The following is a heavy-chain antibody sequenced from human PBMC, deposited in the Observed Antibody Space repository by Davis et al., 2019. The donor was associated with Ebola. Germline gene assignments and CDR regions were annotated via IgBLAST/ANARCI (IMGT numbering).Heavy chain of an antibody. CDR3: ARRKSTVIKGYYYYGMDV. Sequence: MPSETLSLTCAVSGGSISSSNWWSWVRQPPGKGLEWIGEITHNGRTDYNPSLGSRVTMSVDTSKNQFSLKLSSVTAADTAVYYCARRKSTVIKGYYYYGMDVWGQGTTVTVSS. J-gene: IGHJ6*02. CDR1: GGSISSSNW. V-gene: IGHV4-4*02. D-gene: IGHD3-16*01. CDR2: ITHNGRT.